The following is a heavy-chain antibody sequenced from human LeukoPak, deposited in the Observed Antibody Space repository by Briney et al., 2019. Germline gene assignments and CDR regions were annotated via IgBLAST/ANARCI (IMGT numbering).Heavy chain of an antibody. Sequence: SETLSLTCAVYGGSFSGYYWSWIRQPPGKGLEWIGETNDSGSTNYNPSLKSRLTISVDTSKNQFSLKLSSVTAADTAVYYCARHPSRDYYDSSGYYSGAFDIWGQGTMVTVSS. CDR3: ARHPSRDYYDSSGYYSGAFDI. V-gene: IGHV4-34*01. CDR2: TNDSGST. J-gene: IGHJ3*02. CDR1: GGSFSGYY. D-gene: IGHD3-22*01.